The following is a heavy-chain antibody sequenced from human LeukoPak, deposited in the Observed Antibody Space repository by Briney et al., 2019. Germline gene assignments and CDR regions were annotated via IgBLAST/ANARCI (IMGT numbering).Heavy chain of an antibody. D-gene: IGHD3-22*01. CDR3: ATGGASSGFDY. J-gene: IGHJ4*02. Sequence: SETLSLTCTVSGGSISTYYWSWIRQPPGKGLEWIGYAYYSGSTNYNPSLKSRVTISVDTSTNQFSLKLSSVTAADTAVYYCATGGASSGFDYWGRGTLVTVSS. CDR1: GGSISTYY. CDR2: AYYSGST. V-gene: IGHV4-59*01.